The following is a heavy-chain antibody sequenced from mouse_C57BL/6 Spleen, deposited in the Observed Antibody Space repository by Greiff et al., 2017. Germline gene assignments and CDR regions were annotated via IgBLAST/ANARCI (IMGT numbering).Heavy chain of an antibody. D-gene: IGHD6-1*01. CDR1: GYTFTDYN. Sequence: VQLQQSGPELVKPGASVKMSCKASGYTFTDYNMHWVKQSHGKSLVWIGYINPNNGGTSYNQKFKGQATLTVNKSSSTAVRKLRSLTSEDAAVYYCARRRLGSSHDYWGQGTTLTVSA. CDR3: ARRRLGSSHDY. CDR2: INPNNGGT. V-gene: IGHV1-22*01. J-gene: IGHJ2*01.